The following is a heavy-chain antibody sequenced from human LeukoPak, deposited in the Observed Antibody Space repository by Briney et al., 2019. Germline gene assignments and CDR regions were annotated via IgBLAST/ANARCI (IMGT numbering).Heavy chain of an antibody. CDR2: ISWNSGSI. V-gene: IGHV3-9*01. D-gene: IGHD6-13*01. J-gene: IGHJ4*02. CDR1: GFTFDDYA. Sequence: PGRSLRLSCAASGFTFDDYAMHWVRQAPGKGLEWVSGISWNSGSIGYADSVKGRFTISRDNAKNSLYLQMNSLRAEDTALYYCAKDITFTQQVVLFKWGQGTLVTVSS. CDR3: AKDITFTQQVVLFK.